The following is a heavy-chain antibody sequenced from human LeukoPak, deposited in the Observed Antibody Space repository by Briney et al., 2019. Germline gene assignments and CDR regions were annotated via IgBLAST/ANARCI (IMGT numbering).Heavy chain of an antibody. CDR3: ATGERLVPAAMWFDY. D-gene: IGHD2-2*01. CDR1: GYIFTHYY. Sequence: ASVKVSCKASGYIFTHYYMHWVRQAPGQGRGWMGWINPKRGDRSYAQRCQGRVTMTRDTSISTAYMELSRLRSDGTAVYYCATGERLVPAAMWFDYWGQGTLVTVSS. V-gene: IGHV1-2*02. CDR2: INPKRGDR. J-gene: IGHJ4*02.